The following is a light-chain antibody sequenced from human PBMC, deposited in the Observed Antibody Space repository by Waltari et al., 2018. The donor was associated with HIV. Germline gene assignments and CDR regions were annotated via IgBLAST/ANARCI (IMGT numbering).Light chain of an antibody. CDR3: QQYNSDPS. J-gene: IGKJ5*01. CDR1: QPINTW. V-gene: IGKV1-5*03. CDR2: KAS. Sequence: DIQMTQSPSSLAAFVGDSVSITCRASQPINTWLACYQQKPGRPPKLLVYKASTLQVGVPPRFSGSGWGTDFTLAIDTVQPDDFATYYCQQYNSDPSFGQGTRL.